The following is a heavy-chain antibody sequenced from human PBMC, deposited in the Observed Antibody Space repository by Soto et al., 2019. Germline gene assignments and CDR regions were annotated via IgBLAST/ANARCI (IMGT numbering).Heavy chain of an antibody. D-gene: IGHD2-21*02. J-gene: IGHJ4*02. Sequence: ASVKVSCKASGYTFTSDYMHWVRQAPGQGLEWMGIINPSGGSTSYAQKFQGRVTMTRDTSTSTVYMELSSLRSEDTAVYYCARDQRGGNSYAYWGQGTLVTVSS. CDR2: INPSGGST. V-gene: IGHV1-46*03. CDR3: ARDQRGGNSYAY. CDR1: GYTFTSDY.